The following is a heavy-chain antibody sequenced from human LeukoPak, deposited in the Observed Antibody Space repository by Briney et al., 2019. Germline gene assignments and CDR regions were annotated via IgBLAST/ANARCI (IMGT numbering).Heavy chain of an antibody. V-gene: IGHV1-69*05. CDR2: IIHIFGTA. Sequence: SVKVSCKASGGTFSSYAISWVRQAPGQGLEWMGGIIHIFGTANYAQKFQGRVTITTDESTSTAYMELSSLRSEDTAVYYCARSGYSYSSYYYYYMDVWGKGTMVTVSS. CDR1: GGTFSSYA. D-gene: IGHD5-18*01. J-gene: IGHJ6*03. CDR3: ARSGYSYSSYYYYYMDV.